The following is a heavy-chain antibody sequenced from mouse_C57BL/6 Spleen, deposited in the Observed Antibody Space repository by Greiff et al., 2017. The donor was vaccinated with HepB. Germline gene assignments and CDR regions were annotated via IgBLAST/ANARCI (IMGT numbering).Heavy chain of an antibody. J-gene: IGHJ2*01. CDR2: IHPNSGST. CDR1: GYTFTSYW. Sequence: VQLQQSGAELVKPGASVKLSCKASGYTFTSYWMHWVKQRPGQGLEWIGMIHPNSGSTNYNEKFKSKATLTVDKSSSTAYMQLSSLTSEDSAVYYCARSDYGSYFDYWGQGTTLTVSS. V-gene: IGHV1-64*01. CDR3: ARSDYGSYFDY. D-gene: IGHD1-1*01.